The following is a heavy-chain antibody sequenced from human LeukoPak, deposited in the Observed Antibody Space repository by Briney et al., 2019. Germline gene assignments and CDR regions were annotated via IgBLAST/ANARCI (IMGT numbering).Heavy chain of an antibody. Sequence: SVKLSCKASGCTFSSYAMSWVRQAPGQGLEWMGRIIPILGIANYADNVKGRVTITADKSTSTAYMELSSLRSEDTAVYYCARGSDCYASSGYSYYFDNWGQGTLVTVSS. CDR3: ARGSDCYASSGYSYYFDN. CDR2: IIPILGIA. CDR1: GCTFSSYA. D-gene: IGHD3-22*01. J-gene: IGHJ4*02. V-gene: IGHV1-69*04.